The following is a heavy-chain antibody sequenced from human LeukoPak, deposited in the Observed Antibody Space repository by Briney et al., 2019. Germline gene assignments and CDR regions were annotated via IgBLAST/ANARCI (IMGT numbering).Heavy chain of an antibody. V-gene: IGHV3-30*14. CDR1: GFTFSSYA. CDR3: ATLTYYYDSSGYRFDY. Sequence: PGGSLRLSCAASGFTFSSYAMHWVRQAPGKGLEWVAVISYDGSNKYYADSVKGRFTISRDNSKNTLYLQMNSLRAEDTAVYYCATLTYYYDSSGYRFDYWGQGTLVTVSS. D-gene: IGHD3-22*01. CDR2: ISYDGSNK. J-gene: IGHJ4*02.